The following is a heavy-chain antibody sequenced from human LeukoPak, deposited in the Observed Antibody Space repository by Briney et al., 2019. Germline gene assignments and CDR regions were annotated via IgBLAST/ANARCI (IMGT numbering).Heavy chain of an antibody. V-gene: IGHV3-53*01. CDR3: ILTMVTTSVEY. D-gene: IGHD4-17*01. J-gene: IGHJ4*02. CDR2: IYNGATI. Sequence: GGSLRLSCAPSGFTVSSNYVNWVRQAPGKGLEWVSVIYNGATIHYADSVKGRFTISSDNSKNTVYLQMNSLRAEDTAVYYCILTMVTTSVEYWGQGTLVTVSS. CDR1: GFTVSSNY.